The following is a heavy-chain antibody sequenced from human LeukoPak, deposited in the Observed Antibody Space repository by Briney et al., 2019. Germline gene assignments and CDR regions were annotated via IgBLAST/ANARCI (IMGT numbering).Heavy chain of an antibody. J-gene: IGHJ4*02. D-gene: IGHD3-9*01. V-gene: IGHV3-74*01. CDR2: INGDGRST. CDR3: TRGGLTGQMAAFDY. CDR1: GFTFSSYW. Sequence: GGSLRLSCVASGFTFSSYWMHWVRQVPGEGPVWVSRINGDGRSTTYADSVKGRFTISRDNAKNTIFLQMTSLRDEDTAVYYCTRGGLTGQMAAFDYWGQGALVTVSS.